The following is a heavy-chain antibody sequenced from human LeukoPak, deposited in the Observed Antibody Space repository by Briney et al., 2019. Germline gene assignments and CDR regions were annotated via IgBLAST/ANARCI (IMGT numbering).Heavy chain of an antibody. D-gene: IGHD3-10*01. CDR2: IYSSGST. CDR1: GGSISSYY. V-gene: IGHV4-4*07. J-gene: IGHJ4*02. CDR3: ARGVYGSGDY. Sequence: PSETLPLTCTVSGGSISSYYWSWIRQPAGKGLGWIGRIYSSGSTNYNPSLKSRVTMSVDTSKNQFSLKLTSVTAADTAVYYCARGVYGSGDYWGQGTLVTVSS.